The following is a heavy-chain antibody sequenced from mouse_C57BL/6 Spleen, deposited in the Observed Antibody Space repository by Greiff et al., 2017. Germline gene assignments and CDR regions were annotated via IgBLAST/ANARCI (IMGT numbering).Heavy chain of an antibody. J-gene: IGHJ2*01. CDR1: GYTFTDYE. Sequence: VHLVESGAELVRPGASVTLSCKASGYTFTDYEMHWVKQTPVHGLEWIGAIDPETGGTAYNQKFKGKAILTADKSSSTAYMELRSLTSEDSAVYYCTRSGHYYGSSYNSLFDYWGQGTTLTVSS. V-gene: IGHV1-15*01. CDR3: TRSGHYYGSSYNSLFDY. CDR2: IDPETGGT. D-gene: IGHD1-1*01.